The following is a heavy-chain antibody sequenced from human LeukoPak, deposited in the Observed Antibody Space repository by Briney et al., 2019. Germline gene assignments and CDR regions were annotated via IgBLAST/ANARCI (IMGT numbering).Heavy chain of an antibody. CDR2: IYHSGST. J-gene: IGHJ5*02. CDR1: GYSISSGYY. Sequence: SETLSLTCTVSGYSISSGYYWGWIRQPPGKGLEWIGSIYHSGSTYYNPSLKSRVTISVDTSKNQFSLKLSSVTAADTAVYYCARQYCSSTSCYAPPRFDPWGQGTLVTVSS. V-gene: IGHV4-38-2*02. CDR3: ARQYCSSTSCYAPPRFDP. D-gene: IGHD2-2*01.